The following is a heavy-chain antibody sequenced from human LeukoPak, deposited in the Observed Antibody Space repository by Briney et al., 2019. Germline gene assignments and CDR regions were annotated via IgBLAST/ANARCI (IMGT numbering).Heavy chain of an antibody. D-gene: IGHD3-22*01. J-gene: IGHJ4*02. Sequence: SQTLSLTCTVSGGSISSGGYYWSWIRRHPGKGLEWIGYIYYSGSTYYNPSLKSRVTISVDTSKNQFSLKLSSVAAADTAVYYCARAPYYYDSSGYYYFDYWGQGTLVTVSS. CDR2: IYYSGST. CDR3: ARAPYYYDSSGYYYFDY. CDR1: GGSISSGGYY. V-gene: IGHV4-31*03.